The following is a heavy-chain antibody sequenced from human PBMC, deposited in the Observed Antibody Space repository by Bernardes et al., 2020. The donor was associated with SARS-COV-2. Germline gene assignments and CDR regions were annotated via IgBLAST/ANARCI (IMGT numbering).Heavy chain of an antibody. D-gene: IGHD3-10*01. Sequence: GSLRLSCAASGFSVFDYNINWVRQAPGKGLEWISYLTHTTTITMYADSVKGRFTISRDNSKNTLYLQMNSLRAEDTAVYYCARAPGDGMDVWGQGTTVTVSS. CDR2: LTHTTTIT. CDR3: ARAPGDGMDV. V-gene: IGHV3-48*01. J-gene: IGHJ6*02. CDR1: GFSVFDYN.